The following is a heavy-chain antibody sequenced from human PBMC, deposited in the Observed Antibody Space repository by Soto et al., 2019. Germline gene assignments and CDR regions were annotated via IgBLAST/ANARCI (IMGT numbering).Heavy chain of an antibody. J-gene: IGHJ4*02. Sequence: PGGSLRLSCAASGFTFDDYAMHWVRQAPGKGLEWVSGISWNSGSIGYADSVKGRFTISRDNAKNSLYLQMNSLRVEDTALYYCVTGWSDYWGQGTLVTVSS. V-gene: IGHV3-9*01. D-gene: IGHD2-8*01. CDR3: VTGWSDY. CDR2: ISWNSGSI. CDR1: GFTFDDYA.